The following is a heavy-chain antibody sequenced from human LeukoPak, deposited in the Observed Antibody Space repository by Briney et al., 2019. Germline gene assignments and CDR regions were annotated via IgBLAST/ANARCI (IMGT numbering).Heavy chain of an antibody. CDR3: AQDWPSAVTTTPGF. J-gene: IGHJ3*01. D-gene: IGHD4-17*01. CDR2: ISPSGDST. V-gene: IGHV3-23*01. Sequence: GGSLGLSCAASGFTFRDYVISWVRQAPGKGLEWVSSISPSGDSTYYAGSVRGRFTLSRDNSKNTVYLQMNSLRAEDTAIYYCAQDWPSAVTTTPGFWGQGTMVIVSS. CDR1: GFTFRDYV.